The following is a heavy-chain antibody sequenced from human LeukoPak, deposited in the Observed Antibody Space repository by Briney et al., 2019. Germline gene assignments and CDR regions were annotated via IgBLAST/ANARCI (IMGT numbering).Heavy chain of an antibody. CDR2: MDPNSGDT. J-gene: IGHJ3*01. V-gene: IGHV1-2*02. CDR1: GYNFSVYY. CDR3: ATRGGLTPNTLAM. D-gene: IGHD2-15*01. Sequence: GASVKVSCKGSGYNFSVYYMHWVRQAPGQGLEWMGWMDPNSGDTIYAPKFQGRGSMTRDTSITTAYMELSSLTFDDSAMYYCATRGGLTPNTLAMWGHGTMVTVSS.